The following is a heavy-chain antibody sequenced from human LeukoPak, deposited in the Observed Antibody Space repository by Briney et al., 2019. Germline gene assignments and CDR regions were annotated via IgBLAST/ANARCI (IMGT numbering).Heavy chain of an antibody. CDR2: ISGSGGST. J-gene: IGHJ4*02. CDR3: ARSREGTYYDILTGY. CDR1: GFTFSSYA. V-gene: IGHV3-23*01. Sequence: GGSLRLSCAASGFTFSSYAMSWVRQAPGKGLEWVSAISGSGGSTYYADSVKGRFTISRDNSKNTLYLQMNSLRAEDTAVYYCARSREGTYYDILTGYWGQGTLVTVSS. D-gene: IGHD3-9*01.